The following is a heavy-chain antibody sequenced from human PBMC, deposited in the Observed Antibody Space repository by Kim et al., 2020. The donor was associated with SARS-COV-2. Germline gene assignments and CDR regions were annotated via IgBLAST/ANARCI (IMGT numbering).Heavy chain of an antibody. CDR3: ARYCSGGSCYSPHSGYYYYYYGMDV. CDR2: IIPIFGTA. J-gene: IGHJ6*02. CDR1: GGTFSSYA. V-gene: IGHV1-69*13. D-gene: IGHD2-15*01. Sequence: SVKVSCKASGGTFSSYAISWVRQAPGQGLEWMGGIIPIFGTANYAQKFQGRVTITADESTSTAYMELSSLRSEDTAVYYCARYCSGGSCYSPHSGYYYYYYGMDVWGQGTTVTVSS.